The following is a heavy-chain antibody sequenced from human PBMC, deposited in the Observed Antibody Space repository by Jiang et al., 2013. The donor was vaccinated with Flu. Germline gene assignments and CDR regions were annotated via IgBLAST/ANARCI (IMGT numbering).Heavy chain of an antibody. D-gene: IGHD5-12*01. CDR2: IYYSGST. V-gene: IGHV4-59*12. CDR3: ARVYSGWRFDP. J-gene: IGHJ5*02. CDR1: GGSISSYY. Sequence: KPSETLSLTCTVSGGSISSYYWSWIRQPPGKGLEWIGYIYYSGSTNYNPSLKSRVTISVDTSKNQFSLKLSSVTAADTAVYYCARVYSGWRFDPWGQGTLVTVSS.